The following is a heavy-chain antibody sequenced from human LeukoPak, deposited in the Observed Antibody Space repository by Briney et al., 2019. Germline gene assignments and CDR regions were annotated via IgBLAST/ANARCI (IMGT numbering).Heavy chain of an antibody. CDR3: AGDVDSTGYYRFVFDP. D-gene: IGHD3-9*01. V-gene: IGHV4-34*01. Sequence: SETPSLTCAVYGGSFSGYYWSWVRQPPGKGLEWIGEINHSGSTNYNPSLKSRVTISVDTSKNQFSLKLSSVTAADTAVYYCAGDVDSTGYYRFVFDPWGQGTLVTVSS. CDR2: INHSGST. CDR1: GGSFSGYY. J-gene: IGHJ5*02.